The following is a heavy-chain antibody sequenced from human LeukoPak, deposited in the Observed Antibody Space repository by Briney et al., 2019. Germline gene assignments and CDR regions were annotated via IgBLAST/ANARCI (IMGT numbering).Heavy chain of an antibody. J-gene: IGHJ4*02. V-gene: IGHV3-30*02. D-gene: IGHD3-22*01. CDR1: GFTFSSYG. CDR2: IRYDGSNK. CDR3: AKADNYYDSSGYSGGDY. Sequence: PGGSLRLSCAASGFTFSSYGMHWVRQAPGKGLEWVAFIRYDGSNKYYADSVKGRFTISRDNSKNTLYLQMNSLRAEDAAVYYCAKADNYYDSSGYSGGDYWGQGTLVTVSS.